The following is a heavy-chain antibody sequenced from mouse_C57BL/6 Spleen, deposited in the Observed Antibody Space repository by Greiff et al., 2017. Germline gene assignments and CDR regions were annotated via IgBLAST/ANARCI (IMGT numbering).Heavy chain of an antibody. D-gene: IGHD4-1*01. CDR1: GYTFTDYN. Sequence: EVKLVESGPELVKPGASVKMSCKASGYTFTDYNMHWVKQSHGKSLEWIGYINPNNGGTSYNQKFKGKATLTVNKSSSTAYMELRSLTSEDSAVYYCATNWGLGYFDYWGQGTTLTVSS. J-gene: IGHJ2*01. CDR2: INPNNGGT. CDR3: ATNWGLGYFDY. V-gene: IGHV1-22*01.